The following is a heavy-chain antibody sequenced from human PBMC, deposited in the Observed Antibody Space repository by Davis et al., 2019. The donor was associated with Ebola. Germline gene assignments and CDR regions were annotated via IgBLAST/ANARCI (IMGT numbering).Heavy chain of an antibody. CDR2: INHSGST. CDR1: GGSFSGYY. Sequence: GSLRLSCAVHGGSFSGYYWSWIRQLPGKGLEWIGEINHSGSTNYNPSLKSRVTISVDTSKNQFSLKLSSVTAADTAVYYCARGRQLWLRGIDVWGKGTTVTVSS. D-gene: IGHD5-18*01. V-gene: IGHV4-34*01. J-gene: IGHJ6*04. CDR3: ARGRQLWLRGIDV.